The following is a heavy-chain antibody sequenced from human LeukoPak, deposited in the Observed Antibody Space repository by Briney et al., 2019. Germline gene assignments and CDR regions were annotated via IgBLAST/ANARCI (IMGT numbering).Heavy chain of an antibody. Sequence: GASVKDSCKASGDTFTSYGNICVRQAPGQGLEWMGWISAYNGNTYYAQKLKGRVTMTTDTSTSTAYLELRSLRSDDTAVYYCARDERITFGGVIVTYGMDVWARGTTVSVFS. CDR3: ARDERITFGGVIVTYGMDV. J-gene: IGHJ6*02. D-gene: IGHD3-16*02. CDR2: ISAYNGNT. V-gene: IGHV1-18*04. CDR1: GDTFTSYG.